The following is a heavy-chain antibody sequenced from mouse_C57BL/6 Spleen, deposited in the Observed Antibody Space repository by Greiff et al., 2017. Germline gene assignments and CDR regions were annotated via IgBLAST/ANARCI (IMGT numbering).Heavy chain of an antibody. D-gene: IGHD2-12*01. Sequence: VQLQQSGPELVKPGASVKISCKASGYSFTGYYMNWVKQSPENSLEWIGEINPSTGGTTYNPQFKAKATLTVDKSSSTAYMQLKSLTSEDSAFYYCARPYYSAWFAYWGQGTLVTVSA. CDR3: ARPYYSAWFAY. CDR2: INPSTGGT. CDR1: GYSFTGYY. V-gene: IGHV1-42*01. J-gene: IGHJ3*01.